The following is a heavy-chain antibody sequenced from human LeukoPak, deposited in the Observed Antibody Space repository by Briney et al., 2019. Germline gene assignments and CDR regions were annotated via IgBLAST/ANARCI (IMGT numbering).Heavy chain of an antibody. D-gene: IGHD3-3*01. V-gene: IGHV3-30*02. CDR2: IRYDGSNK. CDR3: AKDSYYDFWSASADAFDI. CDR1: GFTFSSYG. J-gene: IGHJ3*02. Sequence: PGGSLRLSCAASGFTFSSYGMHWVRQAPGKGLEWVAFIRYDGSNKYYADSVKGRFTISRDNSKNTLYLQMNSLRAEDTAVYYCAKDSYYDFWSASADAFDIWGQGTMVTVSS.